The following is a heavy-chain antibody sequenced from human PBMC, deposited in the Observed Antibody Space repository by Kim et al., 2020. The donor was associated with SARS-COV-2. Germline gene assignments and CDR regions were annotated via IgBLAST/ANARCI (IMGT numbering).Heavy chain of an antibody. CDR2: IYSGGST. V-gene: IGHV3-53*04. CDR1: GFTVSSNY. CDR3: ARETGARHWYFDL. D-gene: IGHD7-27*01. J-gene: IGHJ2*01. Sequence: GGSLRLSCAASGFTVSSNYMSWVRQAPGKGLEWVSVIYSGGSTYYADSVKGRFTISRHNSKNTLYLQMNSLRAEDTAVYYCARETGARHWYFDLWGRGTLVTVSS.